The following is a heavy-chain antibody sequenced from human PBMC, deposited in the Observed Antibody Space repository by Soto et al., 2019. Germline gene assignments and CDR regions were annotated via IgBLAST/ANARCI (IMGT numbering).Heavy chain of an antibody. D-gene: IGHD3-22*01. CDR3: ARAFHLDYYDSSAPAFDI. CDR2: INPSGGST. CDR1: GYTFTSYY. J-gene: IGHJ3*02. V-gene: IGHV1-46*01. Sequence: ASVKVSCKASGYTFTSYYMHWVRQAPGQGLEWMGIINPSGGSTSYAQKFQGRVTMTRDTSTSTVYMELSSLRSEDTAVYYCARAFHLDYYDSSAPAFDICGQGTMVTVSS.